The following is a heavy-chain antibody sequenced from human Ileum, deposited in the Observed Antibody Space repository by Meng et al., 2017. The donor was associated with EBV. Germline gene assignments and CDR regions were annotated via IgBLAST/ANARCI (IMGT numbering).Heavy chain of an antibody. D-gene: IGHD3-22*01. CDR1: XGSVSSGSYY. Sequence: QLQESGPGLVKPSXXXXLXXXVSXGSVSSGSYYWSWIRQPPGKGLEWIGYIYYSGSTNYNPSLKSRVTISVDTSKNQFSLKLSSVTAADTAVYYRARTNYDSSGYYNWFDPWGQGTLVTVSS. V-gene: IGHV4-61*01. CDR2: IYYSGST. J-gene: IGHJ5*02. CDR3: ARTNYDSSGYYNWFDP.